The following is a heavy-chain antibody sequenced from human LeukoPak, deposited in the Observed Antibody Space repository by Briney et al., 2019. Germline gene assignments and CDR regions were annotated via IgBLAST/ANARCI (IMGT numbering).Heavy chain of an antibody. Sequence: GGSLRLSCAASRFTLSTYWMSWVRQAPGKGLEWISFISHMGDTTYYADSVKGRFTISRDNAKNSLFLQMNSLRVEDTAVYYCARSRRGSGYYFGLDVWGRGTTVTVSS. CDR3: ARSRRGSGYYFGLDV. CDR1: RFTLSTYW. CDR2: ISHMGDTT. V-gene: IGHV3-48*01. D-gene: IGHD2-15*01. J-gene: IGHJ6*02.